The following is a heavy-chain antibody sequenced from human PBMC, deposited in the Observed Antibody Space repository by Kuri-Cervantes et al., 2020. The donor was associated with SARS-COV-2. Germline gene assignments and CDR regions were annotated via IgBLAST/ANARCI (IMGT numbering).Heavy chain of an antibody. CDR1: GFTFSSYA. J-gene: IGHJ4*02. D-gene: IGHD2/OR15-2a*01. CDR3: ARDRGIVETFDY. CDR2: ISGSGGST. V-gene: IGHV3-23*01. Sequence: LSLTCAASGFTFSSYAMSWVRQAPGKGLEWVSAISGSGGSTYYADSVKGRFTISRDNSKNTLYLQMNSLRAEDTAVYYCARDRGIVETFDYWGQGTLVTVSS.